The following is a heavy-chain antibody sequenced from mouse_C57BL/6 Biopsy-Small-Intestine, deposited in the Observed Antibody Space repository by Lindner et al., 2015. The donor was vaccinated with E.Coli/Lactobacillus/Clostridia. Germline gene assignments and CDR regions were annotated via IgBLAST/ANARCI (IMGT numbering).Heavy chain of an antibody. CDR2: IDPEDGEI. D-gene: IGHD1-1*01. J-gene: IGHJ2*01. V-gene: IGHV14-2*01. Sequence: VQLQESGAELVKPGASVKLSCTASGFNIKDYFIHWVKQRTEQGLEWIGRIDPEDGEIKYAPKFQDKATITTDTSSNTAYLQLSSLTSEDTAVYYCARPSDYSDSSQYYFAYWGPRHHSHSLL. CDR1: GFNIKDYF. CDR3: ARPSDYSDSSQYYFAY.